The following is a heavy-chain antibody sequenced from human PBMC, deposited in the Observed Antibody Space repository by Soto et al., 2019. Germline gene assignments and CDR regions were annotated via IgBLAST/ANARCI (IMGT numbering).Heavy chain of an antibody. V-gene: IGHV3-23*01. CDR1: GFTFSSYA. CDR3: AKDYGQTLVPTSINY. CDR2: INGGGGSV. Sequence: GGSLRLSCAASGFTFSSYAMSWVRQAPGKGLEWVSAINGGGGSVYYLDSVKGRFTISRDNSKNTLYLQMNSLRAEDKAVYYCAKDYGQTLVPTSINYWGHGTLVTVSS. D-gene: IGHD6-13*01. J-gene: IGHJ4*01.